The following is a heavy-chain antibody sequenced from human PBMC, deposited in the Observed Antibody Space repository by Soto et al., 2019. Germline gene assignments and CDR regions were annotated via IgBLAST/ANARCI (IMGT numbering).Heavy chain of an antibody. V-gene: IGHV4-4*02. CDR2: IYHSGST. CDR1: SGSISSSNW. D-gene: IGHD3-10*01. CDR3: ARRVRGVIMVYYYMDV. J-gene: IGHJ6*03. Sequence: QVQLQESGPGLVKPSGTLSLTCAVSSGSISSSNWWSWVRQPPGKGLESIGEIYHSGSTNYNPSLKSRVTISVDKSKIQFSLKLSSVTATDTAVYYCARRVRGVIMVYYYMDVWGKGTTVTVSS.